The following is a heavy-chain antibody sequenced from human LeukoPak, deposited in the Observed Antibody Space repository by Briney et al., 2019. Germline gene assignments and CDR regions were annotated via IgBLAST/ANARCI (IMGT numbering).Heavy chain of an antibody. D-gene: IGHD3-22*01. Sequence: SETLSLTCTVSGDSISSYYWSWIRQPPGKGLEWIGYIYTGESTNYNPSLKSRVTISVDTSKNQFSLKLSSVTAADTAVYYCARRQYYDSSGYWYYFDYWGQGTLVTVSS. CDR2: IYTGEST. CDR3: ARRQYYDSSGYWYYFDY. CDR1: GDSISSYY. V-gene: IGHV4-4*09. J-gene: IGHJ4*02.